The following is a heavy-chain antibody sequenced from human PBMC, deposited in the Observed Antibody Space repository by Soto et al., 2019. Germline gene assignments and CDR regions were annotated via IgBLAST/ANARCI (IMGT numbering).Heavy chain of an antibody. D-gene: IGHD6-19*01. CDR1: GFTVSSNY. CDR3: ARDRIAVAGNPQFFQH. Sequence: EVQLVESGGGLVQPGGSLRLSCAASGFTVSSNYMSWVRQAPGKGLEWVSVIYSGGSTYYADSVKSRVTISRDNSKNPRYLQMNSWRAEDTAVYYCARDRIAVAGNPQFFQHWGQGTLVTVSS. J-gene: IGHJ1*01. V-gene: IGHV3-66*01. CDR2: IYSGGST.